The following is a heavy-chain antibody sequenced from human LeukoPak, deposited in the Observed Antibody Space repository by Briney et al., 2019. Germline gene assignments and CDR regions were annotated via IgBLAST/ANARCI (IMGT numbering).Heavy chain of an antibody. Sequence: GASVKVSCKASGYTFISYDFNCVRQATGQRPEWMGWMSPNSGDTGYAQKFQDRVTMTRNTSISTAYMELSSLRSDDTAVYYCARGPPNWGYDYWGPGTLVTVSS. CDR3: ARGPPNWGYDY. J-gene: IGHJ4*02. CDR1: GYTFISYD. V-gene: IGHV1-8*01. CDR2: MSPNSGDT. D-gene: IGHD7-27*01.